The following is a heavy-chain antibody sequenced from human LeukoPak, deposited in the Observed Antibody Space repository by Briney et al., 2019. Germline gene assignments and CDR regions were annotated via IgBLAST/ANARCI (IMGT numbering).Heavy chain of an antibody. CDR3: AKDRSNGNYGDEFDY. CDR2: ISYDGGKK. Sequence: GSLRLSCAASGITFSSHDMHWVRQAPGKGLEWVAIISYDGGKKDYADSVKGRFTISRDNSKNTLYLQMNSLRAEDTAVYYCAKDRSNGNYGDEFDYWGQGTLVTVSS. V-gene: IGHV3-30*18. J-gene: IGHJ4*02. D-gene: IGHD4-17*01. CDR1: GITFSSHD.